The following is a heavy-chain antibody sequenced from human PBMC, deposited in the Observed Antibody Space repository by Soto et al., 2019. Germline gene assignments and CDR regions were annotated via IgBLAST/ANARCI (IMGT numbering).Heavy chain of an antibody. D-gene: IGHD3-10*01. CDR2: ISNDASDK. V-gene: IGHV3-30*18. CDR1: GFTFSNYG. CDR3: AKSYGSGTNYLPSAP. Sequence: PGGSLRLSCAASGFTFSNYGMHWVRQAPGKGLEWLALISNDASDKYYADSVKGRFTISRDNSKNTLYLKMNSLGPEDTAVYYCAKSYGSGTNYLPSAPWGQGTLVTVSS. J-gene: IGHJ5*02.